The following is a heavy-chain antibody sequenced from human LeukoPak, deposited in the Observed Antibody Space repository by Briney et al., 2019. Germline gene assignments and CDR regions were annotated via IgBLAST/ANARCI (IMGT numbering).Heavy chain of an antibody. D-gene: IGHD5-12*01. J-gene: IGHJ4*02. CDR1: GFTFSSYA. V-gene: IGHV3-21*01. CDR3: ARDFDLRLFDY. CDR2: ISSSSSYI. Sequence: KTGGSLRLSCAASGFTFSSYAMNWVRQAPGKGLEWVSSISSSSSYIYYADSVKGRFTISRDNAKNSLYLQMNSLRAEDTAVYYCARDFDLRLFDYWGQGTLVTVSS.